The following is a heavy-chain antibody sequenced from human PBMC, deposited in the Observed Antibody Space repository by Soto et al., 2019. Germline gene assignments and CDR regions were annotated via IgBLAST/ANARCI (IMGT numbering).Heavy chain of an antibody. Sequence: QVQLVQSGAEVKKPGASVKVSCKASGYTFTSYYMHWVRQAPGQGLEWMGIINPSGGSTSYAQKFQGRVTMTRDTSTSTVYMELSSLRSEDTAVYYCARDQFDQLPQYAFDIWGQGTMVTVSS. J-gene: IGHJ3*02. V-gene: IGHV1-46*01. CDR2: INPSGGST. CDR1: GYTFTSYY. D-gene: IGHD2-2*01. CDR3: ARDQFDQLPQYAFDI.